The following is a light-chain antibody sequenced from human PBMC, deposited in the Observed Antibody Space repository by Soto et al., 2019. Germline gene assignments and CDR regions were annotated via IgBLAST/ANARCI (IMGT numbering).Light chain of an antibody. CDR3: QQYGSPPWT. J-gene: IGKJ1*01. CDR1: RSVSSSN. CDR2: GAS. Sequence: EIVLTQSPGTLSLSPGDRATLFCRASRSVSSSNLAWYQQKPGQAPRLLIYGASSRATGIPDRFSASGSGXXXXXXXSXLEPEGCAVYHCQQYGSPPWTFGQGSKVEIK. V-gene: IGKV3-20*01.